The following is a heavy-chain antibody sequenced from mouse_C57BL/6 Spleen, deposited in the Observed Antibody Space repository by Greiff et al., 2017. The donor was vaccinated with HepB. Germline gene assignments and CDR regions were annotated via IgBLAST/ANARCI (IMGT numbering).Heavy chain of an antibody. D-gene: IGHD3-2*02. Sequence: EVQLQQSGPELVKPGASVKISCKASGYTFTDYYMNWVKQSHGKSLEWIGDINPNNGGTSYNQKFKGKATLTVDKSSSTAYMELRSLTSEDSAVYYCARVDGLRLLGFAYWGQGTLVTVSA. CDR3: ARVDGLRLLGFAY. CDR2: INPNNGGT. J-gene: IGHJ3*01. CDR1: GYTFTDYY. V-gene: IGHV1-26*01.